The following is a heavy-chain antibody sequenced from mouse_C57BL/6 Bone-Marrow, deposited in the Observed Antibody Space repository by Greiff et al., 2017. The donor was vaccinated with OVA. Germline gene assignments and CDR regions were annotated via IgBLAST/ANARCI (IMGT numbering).Heavy chain of an antibody. J-gene: IGHJ3*01. Sequence: QVQLQQPGAELVRPGTSVKLSCKASGYTFTSYWMHWVKQRPGQGLEWIGVIDPSDSYTNYNQKFKGKATLTVDKYSSTAYMQLSSLTSEDSAVYDCARSDSSGYGFAWFAYWGQGTLVTVSA. D-gene: IGHD3-2*02. CDR1: GYTFTSYW. CDR3: ARSDSSGYGFAWFAY. V-gene: IGHV1-59*01. CDR2: IDPSDSYT.